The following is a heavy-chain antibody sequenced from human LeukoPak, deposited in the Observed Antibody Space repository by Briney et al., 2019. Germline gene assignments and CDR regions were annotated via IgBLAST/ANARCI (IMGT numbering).Heavy chain of an antibody. CDR1: GGSISTRYYY. V-gene: IGHV4-39*01. CDR3: ASLYFYGSGSFPNY. CDR2: IHDSGST. J-gene: IGHJ4*02. D-gene: IGHD3-10*01. Sequence: SETLSLTCAVSGGSISTRYYYWGWIRQPPGKGLEWIGTIHDSGSTYYSPSLRSQVTISVDTSNNQFSLKPSSVTAGDTAVYNCASLYFYGSGSFPNYWGQGIVVTVST.